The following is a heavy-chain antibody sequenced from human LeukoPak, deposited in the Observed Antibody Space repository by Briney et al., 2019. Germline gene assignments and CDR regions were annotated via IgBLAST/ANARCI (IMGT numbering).Heavy chain of an antibody. CDR2: IYSSGST. CDR1: GGSLSSFY. CDR3: SRVLGWARFDY. J-gene: IGHJ4*02. Sequence: PSKTLSLTCTVSGGSLSSFYWSWFRQPAGKGLEWMGRIYSSGSTNYNPSLKSRITMPVDTPQNQFALRLSSVAAADTALYYCSRVLGWARFDYWGEGTLVSVSS. D-gene: IGHD6-19*01. V-gene: IGHV4-4*07.